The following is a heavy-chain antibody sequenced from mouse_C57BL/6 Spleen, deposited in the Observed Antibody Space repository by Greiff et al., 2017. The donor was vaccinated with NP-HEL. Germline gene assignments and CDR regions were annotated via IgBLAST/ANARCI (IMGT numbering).Heavy chain of an antibody. CDR3: ARLDDYGDY. J-gene: IGHJ2*01. Sequence: EVKLMESGGGLVKPGGSLKLSCAASGFTFSDYGMHWVRQAPEQGLEWVAYISSGSSTIYYADTVKGRVTISIDNAKNILFLQMTSLRSEDAAMYYCARLDDYGDYWGQGTTLTVAS. CDR1: GFTFSDYG. CDR2: ISSGSSTI. V-gene: IGHV5-17*01. D-gene: IGHD2-4*01.